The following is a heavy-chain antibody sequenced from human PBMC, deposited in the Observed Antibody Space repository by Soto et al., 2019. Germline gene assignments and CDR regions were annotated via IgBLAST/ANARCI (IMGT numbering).Heavy chain of an antibody. Sequence: SETLSLTCIVSGDSVGSGAYYWSWIRQPPGNALEWIGYIQYSGDTNYNSSLKSRVTISVDTSRNQFSLKLTSVTAADTAFYYCARHDYSDRAFDLWGQGTMVT. CDR1: GDSVGSGAYY. J-gene: IGHJ3*01. CDR2: IQYSGDT. V-gene: IGHV4-61*08. CDR3: ARHDYSDRAFDL. D-gene: IGHD3-22*01.